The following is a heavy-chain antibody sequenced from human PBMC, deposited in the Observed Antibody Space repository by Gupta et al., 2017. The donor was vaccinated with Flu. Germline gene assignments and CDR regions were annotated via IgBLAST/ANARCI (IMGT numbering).Heavy chain of an antibody. CDR1: GFIFSTYS. Sequence: GESGGGLVQPGGSLSLSCAVSGFIFSTYSMIWVRQAPGKGLEWISYIRNSGATMFYADSVKGRFTISRDNDRNSLYLQMNSLRDEDTAVYYCAREGDSGSYLVHWGQGTLVTVSS. CDR3: AREGDSGSYLVH. V-gene: IGHV3-48*02. D-gene: IGHD1-26*01. CDR2: IRNSGATM. J-gene: IGHJ4*02.